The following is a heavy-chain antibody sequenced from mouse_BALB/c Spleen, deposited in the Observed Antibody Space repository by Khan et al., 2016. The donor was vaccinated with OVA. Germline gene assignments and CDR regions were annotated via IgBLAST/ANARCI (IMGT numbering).Heavy chain of an antibody. V-gene: IGHV6-6*02. CDR3: WILL. Sequence: VQLKQSGGGLVQPGGSMKLSCVASGFTFSNYWMNWVRQSPEKGLEWVAEIRLKSDDYVTPYAESVQGRFTISRDDSKSMVYLKMNNLRAEDTGNYYCWILLWGQGTTLTVSS. CDR1: GFTFSNYW. CDR2: IRLKSDDYVT. J-gene: IGHJ2*01.